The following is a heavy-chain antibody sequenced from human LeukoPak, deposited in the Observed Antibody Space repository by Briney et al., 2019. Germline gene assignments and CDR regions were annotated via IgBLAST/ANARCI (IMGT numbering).Heavy chain of an antibody. CDR1: GYTFTGYY. J-gene: IGHJ5*02. D-gene: IGHD6-13*01. V-gene: IGHV1-2*02. CDR3: ARESAAGGKENWFDP. Sequence: ASVKVSCKASGYTFTGYYMHWVRQAPGQGLEWMGWINPNSGGTNYAQKFQGRVTMTRDTSISTAYMELSRLRSDDTAVYYCARESAAGGKENWFDPWGQGTLVTVSS. CDR2: INPNSGGT.